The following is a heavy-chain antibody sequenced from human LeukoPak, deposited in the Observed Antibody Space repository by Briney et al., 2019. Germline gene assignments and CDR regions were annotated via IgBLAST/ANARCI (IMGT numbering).Heavy chain of an antibody. V-gene: IGHV4-59*01. Sequence: KPSENLSLTCTVSGGSIRGYYWRWIRQSPGRGLEWIGYIYYSGSTNYNPSLKSRATMSVDTFQNPSQNQFSLKLSAVTAEATAVYYCARTSSGYLIDYWGQGTLVTVSS. CDR3: ARTSSGYLIDY. J-gene: IGHJ4*02. CDR1: GGSIRGYY. CDR2: IYYSGST. D-gene: IGHD3-22*01.